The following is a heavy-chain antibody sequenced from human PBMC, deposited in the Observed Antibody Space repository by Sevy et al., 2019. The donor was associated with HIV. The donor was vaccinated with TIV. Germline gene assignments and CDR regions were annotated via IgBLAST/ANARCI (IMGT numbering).Heavy chain of an antibody. CDR2: IWFDGSNT. CDR3: ARDLGFYVSVDYGRAFISDF. D-gene: IGHD4-17*01. CDR1: GFTFSSFG. J-gene: IGHJ4*01. V-gene: IGHV3-33*01. Sequence: GGSLRLSCAASGFTFSSFGMHWVRQAPGKGLEWVAVIWFDGSNTYYGDSVKGRFIISRDIAKNTLYLQMKSLRAEDPAVYYCARDLGFYVSVDYGRAFISDFWGHGTLVTVSS.